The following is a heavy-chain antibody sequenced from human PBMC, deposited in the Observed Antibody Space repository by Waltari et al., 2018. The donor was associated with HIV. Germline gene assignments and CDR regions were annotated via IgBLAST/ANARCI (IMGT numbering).Heavy chain of an antibody. D-gene: IGHD3-22*01. CDR2: IYYSGST. CDR1: GGSISSYY. J-gene: IGHJ6*02. CDR3: ARDYYDSSGSSYGMDV. Sequence: QVQLQESGPGLVKPSETLSLTCTVSGGSISSYYWRWIRQPPGKGLEWIGYIYYSGSTNYNPSLKSRVTISVDTSKNQFSLKLSSVTAADTAVYYCARDYYDSSGSSYGMDVWGQGTTVTVSS. V-gene: IGHV4-59*01.